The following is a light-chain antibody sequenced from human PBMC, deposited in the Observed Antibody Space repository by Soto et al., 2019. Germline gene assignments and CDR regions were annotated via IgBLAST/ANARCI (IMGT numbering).Light chain of an antibody. Sequence: QSVLTQPPSVSGAPGQRITISCTGSSSNFGAGYDVHWYQQLPGTAPKLLIYANSNRPSGAPDRFSGSKSGTSASLAITGLQAEDEADYYCQSYDSSLSGSLVFGGGTKLTVL. CDR3: QSYDSSLSGSLV. V-gene: IGLV1-40*01. CDR2: ANS. CDR1: SSNFGAGYD. J-gene: IGLJ2*01.